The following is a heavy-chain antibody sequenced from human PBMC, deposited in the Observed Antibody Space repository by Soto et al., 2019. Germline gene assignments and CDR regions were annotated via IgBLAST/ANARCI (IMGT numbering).Heavy chain of an antibody. D-gene: IGHD6-13*01. Sequence: VASVKVSCKASGHTFSTLAMHWVRQAPGQRLEWMGWTNAGNGNTKYSQKFQGRVTITRDTSASTAYLELSSLRSEDTAVYYCARAAALGTWFDPWGQGTLVTVSS. J-gene: IGHJ5*02. V-gene: IGHV1-3*01. CDR2: TNAGNGNT. CDR3: ARAAALGTWFDP. CDR1: GHTFSTLA.